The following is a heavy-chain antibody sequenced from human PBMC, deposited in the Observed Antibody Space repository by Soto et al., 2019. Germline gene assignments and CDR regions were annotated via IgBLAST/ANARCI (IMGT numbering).Heavy chain of an antibody. CDR1: GDTFTSYT. D-gene: IGHD6-19*01. Sequence: ASVKVSCKACGDTFTSYTMHWVRQAPGQRLEWMGWITAGNGNTKYSQKFQGRVTITRDTSASTVYMELNSLTSEDTAVYYCAGTAGPTPFDPWGQGTPVTVSS. CDR3: AGTAGPTPFDP. J-gene: IGHJ5*02. V-gene: IGHV1-3*01. CDR2: ITAGNGNT.